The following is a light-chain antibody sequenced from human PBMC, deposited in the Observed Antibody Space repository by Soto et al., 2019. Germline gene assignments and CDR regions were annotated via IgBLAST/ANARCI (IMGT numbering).Light chain of an antibody. V-gene: IGKV3D-15*01. J-gene: IGKJ1*01. CDR3: QQYLNSPRT. CDR1: QRVASD. Sequence: EIVMTQSPATLSVSPGERATLSCRANQRVASDLAWYLQKPGQPPRLLIYDASIRATGIPDRISGSGSERDFTLTISRLEPEDAAVYYCQQYLNSPRTFGQGTKVDIK. CDR2: DAS.